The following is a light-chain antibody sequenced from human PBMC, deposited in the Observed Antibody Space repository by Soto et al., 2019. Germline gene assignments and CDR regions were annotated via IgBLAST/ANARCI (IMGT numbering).Light chain of an antibody. CDR3: RQYHSYYRYT. Sequence: DIQMTQSPSTLSASVGDRVTITCRASQSISSWLASYQQKPGKAPNLLIYKASRLESGGPARISGSGSGTECNLTTSRRQPDDFEKYYYRQYHSYYRYTLGQGTKLEIK. J-gene: IGKJ2*01. CDR2: KAS. V-gene: IGKV1-5*03. CDR1: QSISSW.